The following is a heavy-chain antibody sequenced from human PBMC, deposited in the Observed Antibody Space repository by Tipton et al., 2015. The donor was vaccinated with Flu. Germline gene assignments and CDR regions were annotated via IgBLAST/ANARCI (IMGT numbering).Heavy chain of an antibody. CDR1: GFTFSSYG. V-gene: IGHV3-33*01. CDR2: IWYDGSNK. Sequence: SLRLSCAASGFTFSSYGMHWVRQAPGKGLEWVAVIWYDGSNKYYADSVKGRFTISRDNSKNTLYLQMNSLRAEDTAVYYCAREGNYGENFDYWGQGTLVTVSS. D-gene: IGHD4-17*01. J-gene: IGHJ4*02. CDR3: AREGNYGENFDY.